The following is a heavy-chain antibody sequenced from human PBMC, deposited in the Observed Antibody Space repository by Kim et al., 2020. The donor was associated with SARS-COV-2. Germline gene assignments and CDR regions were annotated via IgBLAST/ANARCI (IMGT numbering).Heavy chain of an antibody. J-gene: IGHJ4*02. CDR3: AKERCGGECYAFDS. Sequence: GGSLRLSCAASGFDFGSFGMDWVRQAPGKGLEWLALVSYDGRVTHYADSVKGRFTISRDNSKNTVFLHMNSRRDEDTAVYHCAKERCGGECYAFDSWGQGALV. D-gene: IGHD2-21*01. CDR1: GFDFGSFG. V-gene: IGHV3-30*18. CDR2: VSYDGRVT.